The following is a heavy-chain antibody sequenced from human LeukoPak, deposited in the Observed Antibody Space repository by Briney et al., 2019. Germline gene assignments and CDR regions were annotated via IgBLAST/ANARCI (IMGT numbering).Heavy chain of an antibody. CDR3: AGILAPGYSSGWPDY. Sequence: GASVKVSCKASGGTFSSYAISWVRQAPGQGLEWMGGIIPIFGTANYAQKFQGRVTITADESTSTAYMGLSSLRSEDTAVYYCAGILAPGYSSGWPDYWGQGTLVTVSS. J-gene: IGHJ4*02. CDR1: GGTFSSYA. V-gene: IGHV1-69*13. CDR2: IIPIFGTA. D-gene: IGHD6-19*01.